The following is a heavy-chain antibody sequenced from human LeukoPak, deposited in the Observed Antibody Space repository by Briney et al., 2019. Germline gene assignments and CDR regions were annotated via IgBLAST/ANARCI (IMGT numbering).Heavy chain of an antibody. CDR2: IIPIFGTA. V-gene: IGHV1-69*05. CDR3: ARDYGGNSGPSHAFDI. Sequence: SVKVSCKASGGTFSSYAISWVRQAPGQGLEWMGRIIPIFGTANYAQRFQGRVTITTDESTSTAYMELSSLRSEDTAVYYCARDYGGNSGPSHAFDIWGQGTMVTVSS. D-gene: IGHD4-23*01. J-gene: IGHJ3*02. CDR1: GGTFSSYA.